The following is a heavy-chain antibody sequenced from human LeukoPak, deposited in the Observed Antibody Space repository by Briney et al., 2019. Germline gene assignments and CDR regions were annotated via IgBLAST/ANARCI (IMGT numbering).Heavy chain of an antibody. J-gene: IGHJ5*02. D-gene: IGHD3-10*01. CDR1: GGSINSYY. CDR2: ISYSGST. CDR3: AREGTSGGLNWLDP. V-gene: IGHV4-59*12. Sequence: SETLSLTCSVSGGSINSYYWNWIRQPPGKGLEWMGYISYSGSTNYNPSLKSRVTMSVDTSKNQFSLRLSSVNAADTAVYFCAREGTSGGLNWLDPWGQGTLVTVSS.